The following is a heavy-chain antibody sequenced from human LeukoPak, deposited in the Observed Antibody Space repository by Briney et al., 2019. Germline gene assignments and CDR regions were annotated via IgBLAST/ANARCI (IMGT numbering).Heavy chain of an antibody. CDR3: ARDQQLTYCGGDCYPAN. V-gene: IGHV4-61*02. D-gene: IGHD2-21*02. J-gene: IGHJ4*02. CDR1: GGSISSGSYF. Sequence: SQTLSLTCTVSGGSISSGSYFWRWIRQPAGKGLEWIGRIYTSGSTDYNPSLQSRVTMSVDTSKNQFSLKLSSVTAADTAVYYCARDQQLTYCGGDCYPANWGQGTLVTVSS. CDR2: IYTSGST.